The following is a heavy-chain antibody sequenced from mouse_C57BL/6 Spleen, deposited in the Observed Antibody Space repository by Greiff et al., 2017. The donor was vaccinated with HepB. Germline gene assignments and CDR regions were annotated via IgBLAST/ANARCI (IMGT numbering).Heavy chain of an antibody. D-gene: IGHD1-1*01. J-gene: IGHJ2*01. Sequence: QVHVKQPGAELVRPGSSVKLSCKASGYTFTSYWMHWVKQRPIQGLEWIGNIDPSDSETHYNQKFKDKATLTVDKSSSTAYMQLSSLTSEDSAVYYCARPIYYGSSSYYFDYWGQGTTLTVSS. V-gene: IGHV1-52*01. CDR1: GYTFTSYW. CDR2: IDPSDSET. CDR3: ARPIYYGSSSYYFDY.